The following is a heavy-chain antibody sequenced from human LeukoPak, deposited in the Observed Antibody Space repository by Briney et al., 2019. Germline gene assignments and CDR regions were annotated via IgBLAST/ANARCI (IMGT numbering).Heavy chain of an antibody. J-gene: IGHJ4*02. Sequence: GGSLRLSCAASGFTFSNYGMHWVRQAPGKGLQWVAVISYDGSNEYYADSVKGRFTISRDNSKSTLYLQMNSLRVEDTAVYYCARVLNYYDSSGYYFSYWGQGTLVTVSS. D-gene: IGHD3-22*01. V-gene: IGHV3-30*03. CDR3: ARVLNYYDSSGYYFSY. CDR1: GFTFSNYG. CDR2: ISYDGSNE.